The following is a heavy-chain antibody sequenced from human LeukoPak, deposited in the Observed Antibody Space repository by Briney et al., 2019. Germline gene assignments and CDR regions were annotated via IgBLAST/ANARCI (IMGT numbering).Heavy chain of an antibody. CDR3: AKAGGTYYDSTPSN. Sequence: PGGSLRLSCAASGFTFSSYAMSWVRQAPGKGLEWVSSISGGGDSPYYADSVKGRFTISRDNSKNTLYLQMNSLRAEDTAVYYCAKAGGTYYDSTPSNWGQGTWVTVPS. V-gene: IGHV3-23*01. J-gene: IGHJ4*02. CDR2: ISGGGDSP. CDR1: GFTFSSYA. D-gene: IGHD3-22*01.